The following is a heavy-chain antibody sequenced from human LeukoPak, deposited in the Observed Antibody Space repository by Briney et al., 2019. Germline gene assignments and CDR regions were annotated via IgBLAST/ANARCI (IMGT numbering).Heavy chain of an antibody. J-gene: IGHJ4*02. CDR1: GGSISSSSYY. D-gene: IGHD2-2*01. CDR2: IYYSGST. CDR3: ARYCSSTSCYVDY. Sequence: SETLSLTCTVSGGSISSSSYYWSWIRQPPGKGLEWIGYIYYSGSTNYNPSLKSRVTISVDTSKNQFSLKLSSVTAADTAVYYCARYCSSTSCYVDYWGQGTLVTVSS. V-gene: IGHV4-61*01.